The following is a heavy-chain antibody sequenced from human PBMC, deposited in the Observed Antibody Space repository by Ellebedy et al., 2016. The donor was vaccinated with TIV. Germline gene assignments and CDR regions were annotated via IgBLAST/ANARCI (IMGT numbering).Heavy chain of an antibody. Sequence: MPSETLSLTCTVSGYSISSGYYWGWIRQPPGKGLEWIGSMFHSGSAYYNPSLKSRVTISVDTSRAQFSLKMTSVTAADTAVYYCARGYYNSGHYFSPGEWGRGTLVTVSS. CDR1: GYSISSGYY. J-gene: IGHJ4*01. V-gene: IGHV4-38-2*02. CDR2: MFHSGSA. D-gene: IGHD3-3*01. CDR3: ARGYYNSGHYFSPGE.